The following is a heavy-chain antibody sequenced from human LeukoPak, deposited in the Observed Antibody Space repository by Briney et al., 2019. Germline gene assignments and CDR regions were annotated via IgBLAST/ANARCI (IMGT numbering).Heavy chain of an antibody. CDR2: ISYDGSNK. CDR1: GFTFSSYA. V-gene: IGHV3-30*04. D-gene: IGHD7-27*01. CDR3: ARTPTRGFWGCYYGMDV. Sequence: GGSLRLSCAASGFTFSSYAMHWVRQAPGKGLEWVAVISYDGSNKYYADSVKGRFTITRDNSKNSRYLQMSSLRAEDTAVYYCARTPTRGFWGCYYGMDVWGKGTTVTVSS. J-gene: IGHJ6*04.